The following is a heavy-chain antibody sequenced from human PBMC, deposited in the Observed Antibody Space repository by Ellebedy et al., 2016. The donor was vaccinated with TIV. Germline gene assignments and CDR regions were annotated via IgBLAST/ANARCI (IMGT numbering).Heavy chain of an antibody. Sequence: GESLKISCAASGFTFSSYSMNWVRQAPGKGLEWIAYTSRTSSRIYYADSVKGRFTVSGDNAKNEQFLQMKSLRAEDTAVYYGAREGTTVTTYGVHVWGKGTTATVSS. D-gene: IGHD4-17*01. V-gene: IGHV3-48*04. J-gene: IGHJ6*04. CDR2: TSRTSSRI. CDR3: AREGTTVTTYGVHV. CDR1: GFTFSSYS.